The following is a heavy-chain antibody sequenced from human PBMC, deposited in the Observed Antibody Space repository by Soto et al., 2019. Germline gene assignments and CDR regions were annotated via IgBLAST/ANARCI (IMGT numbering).Heavy chain of an antibody. V-gene: IGHV4-34*01. CDR3: ARGWGTASGYDSSGYYCDY. D-gene: IGHD3-22*01. CDR2: INHSGST. CDR1: GGSFSGDY. Sequence: QVQLQQWGAGLLKPSETLSLTCAVYGGSFSGDYLRWIRQPPGKGLEWIGEINHSGSTNYNPSLKSRVTISVDTSKNQFSLKLSSVTAADTAVYYCARGWGTASGYDSSGYYCDYWGQGTLVTVSS. J-gene: IGHJ4*02.